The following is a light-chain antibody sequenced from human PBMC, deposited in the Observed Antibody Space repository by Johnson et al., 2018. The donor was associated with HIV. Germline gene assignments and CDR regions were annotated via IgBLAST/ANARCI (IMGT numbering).Light chain of an antibody. CDR2: END. J-gene: IGLJ1*01. CDR1: SSNIGNNY. CDR3: GTWDTSLSAGGV. V-gene: IGLV1-51*02. Sequence: QSVLTQSPSVSAAPGQKVTISCSGGSSNIGNNYVSWYQQLPGTAPKLLIYENDKRPSGIPDRFSGSKSGTSATMGITGLPTGDEADYYCGTWDTSLSAGGVFGTGTKVTVL.